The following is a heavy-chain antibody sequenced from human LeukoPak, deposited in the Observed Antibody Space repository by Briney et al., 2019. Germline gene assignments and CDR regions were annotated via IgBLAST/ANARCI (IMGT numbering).Heavy chain of an antibody. CDR3: AKDFGSKPQDYLDY. CDR2: ISWNSGSI. Sequence: GRSLRLSCAASGFTFDDYAMHWVRQAPGKGLEWVSGISWNSGSIGYADSVKGRFTISRDNAKNSLYLQMNSLRAEDTALYYCAKDFGSKPQDYLDYWGQGTLVTVSS. CDR1: GFTFDDYA. D-gene: IGHD3-3*01. J-gene: IGHJ4*02. V-gene: IGHV3-9*01.